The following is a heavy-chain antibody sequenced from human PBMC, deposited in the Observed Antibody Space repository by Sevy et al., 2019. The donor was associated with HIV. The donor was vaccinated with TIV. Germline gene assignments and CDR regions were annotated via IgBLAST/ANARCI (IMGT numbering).Heavy chain of an antibody. CDR2: IGGSGGHS. D-gene: IGHD3-10*01. CDR1: GFAFIIYS. CDR3: AKYNGSGAVFYYYDMDV. J-gene: IGHJ6*03. V-gene: IGHV3-23*01. Sequence: GGSLRLSCVASGFAFIIYSMSWVRQAPGKGLEWVSAIGGSGGHSYHADSVRGRFTIPRDNSKNTLYLQMNSLRVEDTALYYCAKYNGSGAVFYYYDMDVWGKGTAVTVSS.